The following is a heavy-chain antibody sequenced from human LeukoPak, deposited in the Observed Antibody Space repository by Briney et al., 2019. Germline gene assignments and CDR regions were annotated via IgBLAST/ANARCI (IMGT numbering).Heavy chain of an antibody. V-gene: IGHV3-33*06. CDR3: VKERGPFDGFDI. J-gene: IGHJ3*02. CDR2: ICSNGINR. Sequence: GGSLRLSCAASGFSFSNYGMHWVRQAPGKGVEGVAGICSNGINRYYADSVKGRFTFSRDNSKNTLSLQMNSLRAEDTAVYYCVKERGPFDGFDIWGQGTLVTVSS. CDR1: GFSFSNYG.